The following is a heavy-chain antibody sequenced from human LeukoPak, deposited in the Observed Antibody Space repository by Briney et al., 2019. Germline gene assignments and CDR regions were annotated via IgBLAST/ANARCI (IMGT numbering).Heavy chain of an antibody. J-gene: IGHJ5*02. CDR3: ARAYSSSWYFNWFDP. CDR1: GYSISSGYY. D-gene: IGHD6-13*01. CDR2: IYPSGAT. Sequence: SETLSLTCTVSGYSISSGYYWGWIRQPPGKGLEWIGNIYPSGATYYNPSLKTRVTISVDTSKNQFSLKLSSVTAADTAVYFCARAYSSSWYFNWFDPWGQGTLVTVSS. V-gene: IGHV4-38-2*02.